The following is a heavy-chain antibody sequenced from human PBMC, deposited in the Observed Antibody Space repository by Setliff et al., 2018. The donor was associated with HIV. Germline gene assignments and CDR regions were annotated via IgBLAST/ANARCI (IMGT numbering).Heavy chain of an antibody. CDR1: GFIFNNYA. J-gene: IGHJ6*02. CDR2: IYNSGGTT. V-gene: IGHV3-23*01. Sequence: GGSLRLSCAASGFIFNNYAMNWVRQAPGKGLEWVSDIYNSGGTTYYADSVKGRFTISRDNSKNTLYLQMSSLRAEDTAIYYCARGGKLQYFDWPSYAMDVWGQGTTVTVSS. D-gene: IGHD3-9*01. CDR3: ARGGKLQYFDWPSYAMDV.